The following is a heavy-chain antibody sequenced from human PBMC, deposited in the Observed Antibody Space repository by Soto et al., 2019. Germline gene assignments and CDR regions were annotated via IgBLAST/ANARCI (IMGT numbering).Heavy chain of an antibody. Sequence: GGFLRLSCAASGFTFSSYAMSWVRQAPGKGLEWVSAISGSGGSTYYADSVKGRFTISRDNSKNTLYLQMNSLRAEDTAVYYCAKGLYDFWSGYWSGDFDYWGQGTLVTVSS. CDR1: GFTFSSYA. J-gene: IGHJ4*02. D-gene: IGHD3-3*01. V-gene: IGHV3-23*01. CDR3: AKGLYDFWSGYWSGDFDY. CDR2: ISGSGGST.